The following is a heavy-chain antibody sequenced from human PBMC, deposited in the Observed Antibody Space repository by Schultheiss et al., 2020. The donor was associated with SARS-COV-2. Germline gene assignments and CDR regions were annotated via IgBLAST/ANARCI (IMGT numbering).Heavy chain of an antibody. CDR2: IYYSGST. V-gene: IGHV4-61*08. CDR3: ARTALMATYSFEDY. Sequence: SETLSLTCTVSGGSISSGGYYWSWIRQHPGKGLEWIGYIYYSGSTNYNPSLKSRVTISVDTSKNQFSLKLSSVTAADTAVYYCARTALMATYSFEDYWGQGTLVTVSS. D-gene: IGHD5-24*01. J-gene: IGHJ4*02. CDR1: GGSISSGGYY.